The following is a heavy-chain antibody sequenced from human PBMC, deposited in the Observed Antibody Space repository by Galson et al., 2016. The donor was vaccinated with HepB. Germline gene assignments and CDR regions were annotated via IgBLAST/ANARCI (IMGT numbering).Heavy chain of an antibody. CDR1: GFTFRTYT. CDR3: ARDGTTPQIFAAFDI. J-gene: IGHJ3*02. CDR2: IWYDGSRT. D-gene: IGHD1-7*01. Sequence: SLRLSCAASGFTFRTYTIHWVRQAPGKGLEWVAVIWYDGSRTYYADFVKGRFTISRDNSKNTLYLQMNSLSADDTAVYYCARDGTTPQIFAAFDIWGQGTTVTVST. V-gene: IGHV3-33*01.